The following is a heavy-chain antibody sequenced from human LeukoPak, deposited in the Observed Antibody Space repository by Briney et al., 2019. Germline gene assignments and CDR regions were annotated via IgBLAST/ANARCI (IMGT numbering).Heavy chain of an antibody. V-gene: IGHV1-2*02. Sequence: GASVKVSCNASGYTFTGYYMHWVRQAPGQGLEWLGWINPNSGGTDYAQKLHGRVTMTPYTSTTTAYLDLRRLRSDEPAVCSCARDLWSSGCFDYWGQGTLVTVSS. J-gene: IGHJ4*02. CDR1: GYTFTGYY. CDR2: INPNSGGT. D-gene: IGHD6-19*01. CDR3: ARDLWSSGCFDY.